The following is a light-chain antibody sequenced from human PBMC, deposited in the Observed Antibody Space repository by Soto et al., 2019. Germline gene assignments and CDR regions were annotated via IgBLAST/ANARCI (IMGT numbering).Light chain of an antibody. CDR1: ETLSNN. V-gene: IGKV3-15*01. Sequence: EIVITQSPATLSVSPGDRVTLSCRASETLSNNLAWFHQKPGQAPRLLIYGATTRATGIPARFSGSGSGTEFTLTISSLQSEDFAIYYCQQYNNWPPRFTFGPGTRWISN. CDR2: GAT. J-gene: IGKJ3*01. CDR3: QQYNNWPPRFT.